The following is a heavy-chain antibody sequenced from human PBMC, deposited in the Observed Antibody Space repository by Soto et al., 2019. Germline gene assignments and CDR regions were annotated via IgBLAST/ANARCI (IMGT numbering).Heavy chain of an antibody. V-gene: IGHV4-61*01. Sequence: PSETLSLTCTVSGGSVSSGSYYWSWIRQPPGKGLEWIGYIYYSGSTSYNPSLKSRVTISVDTSKNQFSLKLSSVTAADTAVYYCARQVVDGTVTGTGSFDYWGQGTLVTVSS. CDR1: GGSVSSGSYY. CDR2: IYYSGST. J-gene: IGHJ4*02. CDR3: ARQVVDGTVTGTGSFDY. D-gene: IGHD3-10*01.